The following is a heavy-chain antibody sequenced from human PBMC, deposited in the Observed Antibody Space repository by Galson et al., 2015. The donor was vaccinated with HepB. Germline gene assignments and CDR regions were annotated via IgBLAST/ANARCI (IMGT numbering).Heavy chain of an antibody. CDR1: GFTFSSYN. J-gene: IGHJ6*02. V-gene: IGHV3-21*01. CDR2: ISSTSSST. Sequence: SLRLSCAASGFTFSSYNMNWVRQAPGKGLEWVASISSTSSSTYYADSVKGRVTISRDNAKNTLYLQINSLRAEDTAVYYCAREYVVRGGQKSYCSYHGVDVWGRGTTVTVSS. CDR3: AREYVVRGGQKSYCSYHGVDV. D-gene: IGHD3-10*01.